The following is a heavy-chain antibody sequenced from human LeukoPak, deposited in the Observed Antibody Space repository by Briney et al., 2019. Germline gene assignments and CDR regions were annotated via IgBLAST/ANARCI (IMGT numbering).Heavy chain of an antibody. J-gene: IGHJ4*02. D-gene: IGHD3-3*01. CDR3: ARGITIFGVVSEYYFDY. CDR2: IYYSGST. Sequence: SETLPLTCTVSGGSISSYYWSWIRQPPGKGLEWIGYIYYSGSTNYNPSLKSRVTISVDTSKNQFSLKLSSVTAADTAVYYCARGITIFGVVSEYYFDYWGQGTLVTVSS. V-gene: IGHV4-59*01. CDR1: GGSISSYY.